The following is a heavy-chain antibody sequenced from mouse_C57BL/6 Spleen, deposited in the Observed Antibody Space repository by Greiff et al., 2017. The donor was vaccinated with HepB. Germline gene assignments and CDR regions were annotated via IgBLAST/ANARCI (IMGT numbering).Heavy chain of an antibody. Sequence: EVQLQQSGPELVKPGASVKISCKASGYSFTDYNMNWVKQSNGKSLEWIGVINPNYGTTSYNQKFKGKATLTVDQSSSTAYMQLNSLKSEDSAVYYCARGGEQLRSAWFAYWGQGTLVTVSA. D-gene: IGHD3-2*02. V-gene: IGHV1-39*01. CDR3: ARGGEQLRSAWFAY. J-gene: IGHJ3*01. CDR1: GYSFTDYN. CDR2: INPNYGTT.